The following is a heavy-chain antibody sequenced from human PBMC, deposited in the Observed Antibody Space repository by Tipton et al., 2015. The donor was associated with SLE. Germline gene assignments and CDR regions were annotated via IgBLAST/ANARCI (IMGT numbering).Heavy chain of an antibody. Sequence: LRLSCSVSGGSISSGGYFWSWIRQHPGKGLEWIGYIYHSGNTYYNPSLKSRLTISVDTSKNQFSLKLTSVTAADTAVYYCTRDRGGYNLDAFDIWDQGTMVTVSS. CDR3: TRDRGGYNLDAFDI. CDR2: IYHSGNT. J-gene: IGHJ3*02. V-gene: IGHV4-31*03. D-gene: IGHD5-24*01. CDR1: GGSISSGGYF.